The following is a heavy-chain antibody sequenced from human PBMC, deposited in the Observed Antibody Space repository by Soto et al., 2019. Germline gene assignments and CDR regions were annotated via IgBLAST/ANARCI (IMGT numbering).Heavy chain of an antibody. Sequence: ASVKVSCKASGYTFTSYGISWVRQAPGQGLEWMGWISAYNGNTNYAQKLQGRVTMTTDTSTSTAYMELSSLRSDDTAVYYCARDPSCSSTSCGTYYYYMDVWGKGTTVTAP. J-gene: IGHJ6*03. CDR2: ISAYNGNT. V-gene: IGHV1-18*01. CDR1: GYTFTSYG. CDR3: ARDPSCSSTSCGTYYYYMDV. D-gene: IGHD2-2*01.